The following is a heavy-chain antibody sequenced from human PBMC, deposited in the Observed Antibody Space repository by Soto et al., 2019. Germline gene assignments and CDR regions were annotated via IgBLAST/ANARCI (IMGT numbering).Heavy chain of an antibody. CDR1: GFTFSTFE. Sequence: GGSLRVSCAASGFTFSTFEMNWVRQAPGKGLERVSYISRSGSTIYYADSVRGRFTISRDNAENSLYLQMNSLTGEDTAVYYCARGALDDDFTSAPNWFDPWGQGTLVTVSS. CDR3: ARGALDDDFTSAPNWFDP. V-gene: IGHV3-48*03. D-gene: IGHD3-3*01. J-gene: IGHJ5*02. CDR2: ISRSGSTI.